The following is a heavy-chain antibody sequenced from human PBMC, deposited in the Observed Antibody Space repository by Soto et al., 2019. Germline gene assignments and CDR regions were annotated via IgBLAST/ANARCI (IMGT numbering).Heavy chain of an antibody. V-gene: IGHV3-74*01. CDR1: GFTFSSXW. D-gene: IGHD2-2*01. Sequence: LXXSCVASGFTFSSXWLHWLRQAPGRELVWVSEIDTDGNSRNYADSVKGRFTISRDNAKNTLYLQMNSLTDEDTAVYFCASLSAPVGFWGRGTLGPVSS. J-gene: IGHJ4*02. CDR3: ASLSAPVGF. CDR2: IDTDGNSR.